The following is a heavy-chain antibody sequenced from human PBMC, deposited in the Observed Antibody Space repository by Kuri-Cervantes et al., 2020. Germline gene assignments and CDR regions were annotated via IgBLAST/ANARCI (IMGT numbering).Heavy chain of an antibody. D-gene: IGHD2-21*02. CDR3: ARDQAAYCGDDCYPI. V-gene: IGHV4-34*01. CDR2: INHSGST. CDR1: GGSFSGYY. Sequence: SETLSLTCAVYGGSFSGYYWSWIRQPPGKGLEWIGEINHSGSTNYNPSLKSRVTISVDTSKNQFSLKLSSVTAADTAVYYCARDQAAYCGDDCYPIWGQGTLVTVSS. J-gene: IGHJ1*01.